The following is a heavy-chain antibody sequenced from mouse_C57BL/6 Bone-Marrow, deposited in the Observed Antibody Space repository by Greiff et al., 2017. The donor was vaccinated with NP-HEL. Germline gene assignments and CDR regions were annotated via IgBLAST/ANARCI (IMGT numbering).Heavy chain of an antibody. CDR1: GFTFSSYA. V-gene: IGHV5-9-1*02. J-gene: IGHJ2*01. Sequence: DVMLVESGEGLVKPGGSLKLSCAASGFTFSSYAMSWVRQTPEKRLEWVAYISSGGDYIYYADTVKGRFTISRDNARNTLYLQMSSLKSEDTAMYYCTREANWDGGYFDYWGQGTTLTVSS. CDR2: ISSGGDYI. CDR3: TREANWDGGYFDY. D-gene: IGHD4-1*01.